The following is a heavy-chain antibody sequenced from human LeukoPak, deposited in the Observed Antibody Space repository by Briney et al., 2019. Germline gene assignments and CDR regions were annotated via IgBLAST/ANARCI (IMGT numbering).Heavy chain of an antibody. Sequence: GGSLRLSCAASGFTFSSYEMNWVRQAPGKGLEWVSAISGSGGSTYYADSVKGRFAISRDNSKNTLYLQMNGLRAEDTAVYYCAKDHDIVVVPAAMVYWGQGTLVTVSS. J-gene: IGHJ4*02. CDR2: ISGSGGST. V-gene: IGHV3-23*01. CDR3: AKDHDIVVVPAAMVY. D-gene: IGHD2-2*01. CDR1: GFTFSSYE.